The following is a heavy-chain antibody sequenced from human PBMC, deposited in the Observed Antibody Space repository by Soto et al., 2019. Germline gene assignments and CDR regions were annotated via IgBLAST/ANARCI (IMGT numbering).Heavy chain of an antibody. D-gene: IGHD3-10*01. V-gene: IGHV3-74*01. CDR1: GFTFGNYW. Sequence: EVQLVESGGGLVQPGGSLRLSCAASGFTFGNYWMHWVRQDPVKGLVWVSRISSDGSTTTTYADSVKGRFTISGDNARXTLWLQMNSLTADDTAVYYCTRSLGSGRGSYGMDVWGQGTTVTVSS. CDR2: ISSDGSTT. CDR3: TRSLGSGRGSYGMDV. J-gene: IGHJ6*02.